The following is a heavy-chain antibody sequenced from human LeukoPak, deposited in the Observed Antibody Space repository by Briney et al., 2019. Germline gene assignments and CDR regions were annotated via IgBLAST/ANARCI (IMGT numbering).Heavy chain of an antibody. CDR1: GYTFTGYY. Sequence: ASVKVSCKASGYTFTGYYMHWVRQAPGQGLEWMGWINPNSGGTNYAQKFQGRVTMTRDTSISTAYLQWSSLKASDSAIYYCARHIRLDSDYLYFYYMDVWGKGTTVTVSS. CDR2: INPNSGGT. CDR3: ARHIRLDSDYLYFYYMDV. D-gene: IGHD4-11*01. J-gene: IGHJ6*03. V-gene: IGHV1-2*02.